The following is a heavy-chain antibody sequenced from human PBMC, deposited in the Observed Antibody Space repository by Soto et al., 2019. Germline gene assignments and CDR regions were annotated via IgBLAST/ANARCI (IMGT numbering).Heavy chain of an antibody. CDR2: ISHDGSEK. D-gene: IGHD6-6*01. CDR3: AKDDWGSSNIGGVES. CDR1: GFTFSNYG. Sequence: GWSLRLSCSASGFTFSNYGMHLVRQAPGKGLEWVAVISHDGSEKYYADPVRGRFTISRDNSKNTLYLQMNSLTAEDTSVYYCAKDDWGSSNIGGVESWGEGTLVTVSS. V-gene: IGHV3-30*18. J-gene: IGHJ4*02.